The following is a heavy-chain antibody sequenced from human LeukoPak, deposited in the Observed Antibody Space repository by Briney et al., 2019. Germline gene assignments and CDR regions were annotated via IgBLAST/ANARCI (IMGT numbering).Heavy chain of an antibody. V-gene: IGHV3-23*01. CDR2: ISGSGGST. Sequence: HAGGSLRLSCAASGVTVSSYAMSWVRQAPGKGLEWVSAISGSGGSTYYADSVKGRFTISRDNSKNTLYLQMNSLRAEDTAVYYCAKERYGSGSYSADYWGQGTLVTVSS. CDR3: AKERYGSGSYSADY. D-gene: IGHD3-10*01. J-gene: IGHJ4*02. CDR1: GVTVSSYA.